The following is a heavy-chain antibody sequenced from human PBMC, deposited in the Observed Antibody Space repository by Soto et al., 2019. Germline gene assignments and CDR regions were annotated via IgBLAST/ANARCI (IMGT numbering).Heavy chain of an antibody. CDR1: GGSISSSNW. J-gene: IGHJ4*02. CDR3: ASTAHSSGWYSGGFDY. V-gene: IGHV4-4*02. Sequence: SETLSLTCAVSGGSISSSNWWSWVRQPPGKGLEWIGEIYHSGSTNYNPSLKSRVTISVDKSKNQFSLKLSSVTAADTAVYYCASTAHSSGWYSGGFDYWGQGTLVTVSS. D-gene: IGHD6-19*01. CDR2: IYHSGST.